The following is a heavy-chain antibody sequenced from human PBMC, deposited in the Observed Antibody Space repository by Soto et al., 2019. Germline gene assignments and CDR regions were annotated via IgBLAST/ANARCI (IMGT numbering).Heavy chain of an antibody. J-gene: IGHJ4*02. D-gene: IGHD6-13*01. CDR3: ARDVRGRAAAGSYFDY. CDR1: GGSISSGGYY. V-gene: IGHV4-31*03. CDR2: IYYSGST. Sequence: SETLSLTCTVSGGSISSGGYYRSWIRQHPGKGLEWIGYIYYSGSTYYNPSLKSRVTISVDTSKNQFSLKLSSVTAADTAVYYCARDVRGRAAAGSYFDYWGQGTLVTVSS.